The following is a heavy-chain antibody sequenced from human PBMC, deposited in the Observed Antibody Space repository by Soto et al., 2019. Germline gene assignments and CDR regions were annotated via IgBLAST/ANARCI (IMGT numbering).Heavy chain of an antibody. D-gene: IGHD3-22*01. V-gene: IGHV3-20*04. CDR3: ARGHGTYYYDSSGYRDAFDI. CDR1: GFNFHGCG. Sequence: GGSLRHSCAASGFNFHGCGMSWIHPNPGKGLEGVTGINGKGGSTGYAGSGKGRFTISRDNAKNSLYLQMNSLRAEDTALYYCARGHGTYYYDSSGYRDAFDIWGQGTMVTVSS. J-gene: IGHJ3*02. CDR2: INGKGGST.